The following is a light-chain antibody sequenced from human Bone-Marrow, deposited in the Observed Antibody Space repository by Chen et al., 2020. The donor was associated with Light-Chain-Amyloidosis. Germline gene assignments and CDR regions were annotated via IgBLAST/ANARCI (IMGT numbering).Light chain of an antibody. CDR2: DDS. V-gene: IGLV3-21*02. J-gene: IGLJ3*02. Sequence: SYVLTQPSSVSVAQGQTATIACGGNNIGSTSVHWYQQTPGQAPPLVVYDDSDRPSGIPERLSGSNSGNTATLTISRVEAGDEADYYCQVWDRSSDRPVFGGGTKLTVL. CDR1: NIGSTS. CDR3: QVWDRSSDRPV.